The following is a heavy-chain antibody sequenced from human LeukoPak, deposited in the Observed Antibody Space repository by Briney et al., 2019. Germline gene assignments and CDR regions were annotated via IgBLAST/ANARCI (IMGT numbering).Heavy chain of an antibody. J-gene: IGHJ6*04. D-gene: IGHD3-10*01. CDR3: ANVGFGQLWGMDV. CDR2: ISSDGNNE. V-gene: IGHV3-30*04. Sequence: GGSLRLSCAASGFTFTTYTMHWVRQAPGKGLEWVAVISSDGNNEYYADSVQGRFTISRDNSKNTLYLQMNSLRAEDTAVYHCANVGFGQLWGMDVWGKGTTVTISS. CDR1: GFTFTTYT.